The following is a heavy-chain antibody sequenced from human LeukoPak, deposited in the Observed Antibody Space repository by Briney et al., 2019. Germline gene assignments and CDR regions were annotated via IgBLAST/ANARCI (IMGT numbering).Heavy chain of an antibody. J-gene: IGHJ4*02. CDR3: ARESGTMVRGVNPFDY. CDR2: INAGNGNT. D-gene: IGHD3-10*01. Sequence: GASVKVSCKASGYTFTSYAMHWVRQAPGQRLEWMGWINAGNGNTKYSQKFQGRVTITRDTSASTAYMELSSLRSEDTAVYYCARESGTMVRGVNPFDYWGQGTRVTVSS. CDR1: GYTFTSYA. V-gene: IGHV1-3*01.